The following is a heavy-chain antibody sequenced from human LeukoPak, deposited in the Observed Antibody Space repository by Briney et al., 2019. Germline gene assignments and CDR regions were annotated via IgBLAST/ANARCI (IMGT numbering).Heavy chain of an antibody. CDR3: ATGASKVTTDFANY. J-gene: IGHJ4*02. Sequence: PGESLKISCQGSGYTFIDYWISWVRQMPGKGLGWMGNIDPSDSYTKYSPSFEGHVTISVDKSISTAFLQWNSLKASDSAMYYCATGASKVTTDFANYWGQGTQVAVSS. CDR2: IDPSDSYT. D-gene: IGHD4-17*01. CDR1: GYTFIDYW. V-gene: IGHV5-10-1*01.